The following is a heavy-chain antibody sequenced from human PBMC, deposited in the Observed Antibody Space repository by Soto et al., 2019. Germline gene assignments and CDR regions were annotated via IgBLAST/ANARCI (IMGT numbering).Heavy chain of an antibody. J-gene: IGHJ6*02. V-gene: IGHV1-3*01. CDR3: ARTLYGDYAYYYGMDV. CDR1: GYTFTSYA. Sequence: WASVKVSCKASGYTFTSYAMHWVRQAPGQRLEWMGWINAGNGNTKYSQKFQGRVTITRDTSASTAYMELSSLRSEDTAVYYCARTLYGDYAYYYGMDVWGQGTTVTVSS. D-gene: IGHD4-17*01. CDR2: INAGNGNT.